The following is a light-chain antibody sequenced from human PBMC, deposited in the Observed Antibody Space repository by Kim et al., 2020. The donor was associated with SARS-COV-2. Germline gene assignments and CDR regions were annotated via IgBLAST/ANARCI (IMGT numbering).Light chain of an antibody. J-gene: IGLJ3*02. Sequence: QSVLTQPPSVSAAPGQKVTISCSGGTSNVGANSVAWHQQFPGTAPKVLIYDNDNRPSGIPDRFSGSRSGTSATLGITGLQTGDEADYYCAAWDDTLGGWVFGGGTKLTVL. CDR1: TSNVGANS. V-gene: IGLV1-51*01. CDR2: DND. CDR3: AAWDDTLGGWV.